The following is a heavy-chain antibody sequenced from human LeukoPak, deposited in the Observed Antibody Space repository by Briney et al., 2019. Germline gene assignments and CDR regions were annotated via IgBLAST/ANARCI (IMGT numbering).Heavy chain of an antibody. CDR1: GYTFTGYY. CDR2: INPSGGST. CDR3: ARDPGGSVILGY. Sequence: ASVKVSCKASGYTFTGYYMHWVRQAPGQGLERMGIINPSGGSTSYAQKFQGRVTMTRDTSTSTVYMELSSLRSEDTAVYYCARDPGGSVILGYWGQGTLVTVSS. V-gene: IGHV1-46*03. J-gene: IGHJ4*02. D-gene: IGHD3-16*01.